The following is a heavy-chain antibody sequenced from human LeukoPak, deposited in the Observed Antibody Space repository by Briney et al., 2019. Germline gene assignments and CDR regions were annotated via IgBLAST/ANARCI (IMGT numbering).Heavy chain of an antibody. CDR3: ARAGATVNYGDY. V-gene: IGHV3-48*03. J-gene: IGHJ4*02. CDR2: ISDSGSTI. CDR1: GFTFSSYE. D-gene: IGHD4-11*01. Sequence: PGGSLRLSCAASGFTFSSYEMNWVRQAPGKGLEWPSYISDSGSTIHYADSVKGRLTISRDNAKNSLYLQMNSLRAEDTAVYYCARAGATVNYGDYWGQGTLVTVSS.